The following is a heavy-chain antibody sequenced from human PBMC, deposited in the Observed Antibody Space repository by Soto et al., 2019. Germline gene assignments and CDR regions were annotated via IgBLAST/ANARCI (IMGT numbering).Heavy chain of an antibody. CDR1: GGTFSSFA. CDR3: ARGTPTGSIPVGAFDI. V-gene: IGHV1-69*01. Sequence: QVQLVQSGAEVKKPGSSVKVSCKASGGTFSSFAISWVRQAPGQGLEWMGGIIPIFGTANYAQRFQGRVTITADESTRTANMELSSLRSEDTAVYYCARGTPTGSIPVGAFDIWGQGTMVTVS. J-gene: IGHJ3*02. D-gene: IGHD3-10*01. CDR2: IIPIFGTA.